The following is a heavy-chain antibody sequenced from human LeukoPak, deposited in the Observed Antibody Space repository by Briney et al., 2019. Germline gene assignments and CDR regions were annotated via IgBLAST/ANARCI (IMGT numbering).Heavy chain of an antibody. CDR2: ISGSGGST. D-gene: IGHD2-2*01. CDR1: GFTFSSYA. CDR3: AKDSAIVVVPAAMAPPQH. V-gene: IGHV3-23*01. Sequence: PGGSLRLSCAASGFTFSSYAMSWVRQAPGKGLEWVSAISGSGGSTYYADSVKGRFTISRDNSKNTLYLQMNSLRAEDTAVYYCAKDSAIVVVPAAMAPPQHWGQGTLVTVSS. J-gene: IGHJ1*01.